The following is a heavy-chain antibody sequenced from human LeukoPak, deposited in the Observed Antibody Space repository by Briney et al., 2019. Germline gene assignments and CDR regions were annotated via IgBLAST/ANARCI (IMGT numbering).Heavy chain of an antibody. Sequence: GGSLRLSCAASGFTFTSYALSWVRQAPGKGLEWVSGISSTGDYTSYADSVKGRFAISRDNSKNTLYLQLNSLRAEDTAVYYCAREPGTTLLTRLYLWGQGTLVTVSS. CDR3: AREPGTTLLTRLYL. V-gene: IGHV3-23*01. CDR2: ISSTGDYT. D-gene: IGHD3-16*01. CDR1: GFTFTSYA. J-gene: IGHJ4*02.